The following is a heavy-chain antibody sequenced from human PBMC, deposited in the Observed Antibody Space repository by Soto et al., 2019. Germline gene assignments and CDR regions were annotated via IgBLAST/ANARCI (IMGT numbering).Heavy chain of an antibody. Sequence: SLRLSCAASGFTFSSHGMHWVRQAPGKGLEWVAVISFDGRKKYYADSVKGRFTISRDNSKNTLYLQMNSLRAEDTAVYYCARSATVAHLDYWGQGTLVTVSS. V-gene: IGHV3-30*03. J-gene: IGHJ4*02. CDR1: GFTFSSHG. CDR3: ARSATVAHLDY. D-gene: IGHD6-19*01. CDR2: ISFDGRKK.